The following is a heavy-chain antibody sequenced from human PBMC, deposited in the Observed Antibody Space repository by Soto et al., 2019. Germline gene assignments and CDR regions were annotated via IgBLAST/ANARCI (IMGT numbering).Heavy chain of an antibody. Sequence: SVKVSCKASGGTFSSYSISWVRQAPGQGLEWMGGIIPIFGTANYAQKFQGRVTITADESTSTTYMELSSLRSEDTAVYYCAIEYSSSPPYYPIGYWGQGTLVTVS. CDR2: IIPIFGTA. D-gene: IGHD6-6*01. CDR3: AIEYSSSPPYYPIGY. J-gene: IGHJ4*02. V-gene: IGHV1-69*13. CDR1: GGTFSSYS.